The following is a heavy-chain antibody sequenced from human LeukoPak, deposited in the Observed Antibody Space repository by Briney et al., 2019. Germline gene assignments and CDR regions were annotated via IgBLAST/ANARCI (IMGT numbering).Heavy chain of an antibody. CDR1: RFSFSSYW. CDR3: ARDKIVGATNFDY. Sequence: AGGSLRLSCAASRFSFSSYWMSWVRQAPGKGLEWVANIKQDGSEKNYVDSVKGRFTISRDNAKNSLSLQMNSLRAEDTAIYYCARDKIVGATNFDYWGQGTLVTVSS. V-gene: IGHV3-7*03. J-gene: IGHJ4*02. CDR2: IKQDGSEK. D-gene: IGHD1-26*01.